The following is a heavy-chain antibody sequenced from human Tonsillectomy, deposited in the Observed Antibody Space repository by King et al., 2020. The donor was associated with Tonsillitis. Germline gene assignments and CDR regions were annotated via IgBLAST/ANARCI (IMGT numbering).Heavy chain of an antibody. CDR1: GFTFRSYW. V-gene: IGHV3-74*01. D-gene: IGHD5-18*01. CDR3: ARGGVYSYDAFDI. Sequence: DVQLVESGGGLVQPGGSLRLSCAASGFTFRSYWMHWVRQGPGKGLVWVSRIDGDGSSTSSADSVKGRFTISRDNAKNTLYLQMNSLRAEETAVYYCARGGVYSYDAFDIWGQGTMVTVSS. J-gene: IGHJ3*02. CDR2: IDGDGSST.